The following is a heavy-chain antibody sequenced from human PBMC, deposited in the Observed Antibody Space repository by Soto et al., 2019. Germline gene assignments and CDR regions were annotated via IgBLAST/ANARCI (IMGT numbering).Heavy chain of an antibody. Sequence: QVQLVQSGAEVKKPGASVKVSCKASGYTFTSYYMHWVRQAPGQGLEWMGIINPSGGSTSYAQKFQGRVTMTRDTSTSTVYMELSSLRSEDTAVYYCARALLAFQWLVPFDYWGQGTLVTVSS. CDR2: INPSGGST. CDR1: GYTFTSYY. J-gene: IGHJ4*02. V-gene: IGHV1-46*03. CDR3: ARALLAFQWLVPFDY. D-gene: IGHD6-19*01.